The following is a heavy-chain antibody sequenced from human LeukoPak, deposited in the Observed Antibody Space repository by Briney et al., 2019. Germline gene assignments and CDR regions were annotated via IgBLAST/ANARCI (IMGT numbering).Heavy chain of an antibody. J-gene: IGHJ6*02. CDR3: ARDPPRFLAISYYYYGMDV. D-gene: IGHD2-21*01. CDR1: GFTFSSYG. CDR2: IWYDGSNK. V-gene: IGHV3-33*01. Sequence: GSLRLSCAASGFTFSSYGMHWVRQAPGKGLEWVAVIWYDGSNKYYADSVKGRFTISRDNSKNTLYLQMNSLRAEDTAVYYCARDPPRFLAISYYYYGMDVWGQGTTVTVSS.